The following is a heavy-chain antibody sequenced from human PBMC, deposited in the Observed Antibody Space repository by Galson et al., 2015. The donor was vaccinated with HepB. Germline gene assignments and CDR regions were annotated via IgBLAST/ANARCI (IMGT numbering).Heavy chain of an antibody. D-gene: IGHD3-9*01. J-gene: IGHJ3*02. Sequence: SVKVSCKASGGTFSSYAISWVRQAPGQGLEWMGRIIPVLGIANYAQKFQGWVTMTRNTSISTAYMELSRLRSDDTAVYYCAREGTYDILTGYYDAFDIWGQGTMVTVSS. CDR1: GGTFSSYA. CDR3: AREGTYDILTGYYDAFDI. V-gene: IGHV1-69*04. CDR2: IIPVLGIA.